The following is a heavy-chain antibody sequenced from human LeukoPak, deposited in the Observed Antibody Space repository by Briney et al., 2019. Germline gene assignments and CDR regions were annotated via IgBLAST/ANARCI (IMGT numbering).Heavy chain of an antibody. J-gene: IGHJ3*02. Sequence: KAAETLSLTCTVSGVSTSTYYWSWVRQPAGKGLEWVGRIYTSGSTNYNPSLKSRVTLSVDTSKNQFSLKLSSVTAADTPVYYCARDPTSKNAFDIWGQATMVTVSS. V-gene: IGHV4-4*07. CDR1: GVSTSTYY. D-gene: IGHD2-2*01. CDR3: ARDPTSKNAFDI. CDR2: IYTSGST.